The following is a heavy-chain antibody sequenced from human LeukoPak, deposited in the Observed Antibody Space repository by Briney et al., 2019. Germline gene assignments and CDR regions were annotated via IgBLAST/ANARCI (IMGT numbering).Heavy chain of an antibody. D-gene: IGHD3-9*01. Sequence: ASVKVSCKVSGYTLTELSMHWVRQAPGKGLEWMGGFDPEDGETIYAQKFQGRVTMTEDTSTDTAYMELSSLRSEDTAVYYCATILTYYDILTGYSSTYFDYWGQGTLVTVSS. J-gene: IGHJ4*02. CDR2: FDPEDGET. CDR3: ATILTYYDILTGYSSTYFDY. CDR1: GYTLTELS. V-gene: IGHV1-24*01.